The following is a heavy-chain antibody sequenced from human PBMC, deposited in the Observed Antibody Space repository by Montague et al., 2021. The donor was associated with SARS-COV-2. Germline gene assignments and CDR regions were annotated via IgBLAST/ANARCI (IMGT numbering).Heavy chain of an antibody. CDR3: ARGGWGGTDCSSTSCKPYDYYYSMDI. J-gene: IGHJ6*02. CDR1: GGSISSGSYY. CDR2: IYTSGST. Sequence: TLSLTCTVSGGSISSGSYYWSWIRQPAGKGLEWIGRIYTSGSTNYNPSLKSRVTISVDTSKNQFSLKLSSVTAADTAVYYCARGGWGGTDCSSTSCKPYDYYYSMDIWGQGTTVTVSS. D-gene: IGHD2-2*01. V-gene: IGHV4-61*02.